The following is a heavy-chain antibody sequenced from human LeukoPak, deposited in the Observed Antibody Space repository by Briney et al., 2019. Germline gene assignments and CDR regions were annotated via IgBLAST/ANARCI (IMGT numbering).Heavy chain of an antibody. CDR2: IFDAGRT. CDR3: AGATKWLAHDF. V-gene: IGHV3-53*01. Sequence: GGSLRLSCAASGFTVGGTYMSWVRQAAGKGWQWVSTIFDAGRTTYADSVQGRITISRDSYMNTLFLQMNSLRADDTAVYYCAGATKWLAHDFWGQGILVTVSS. D-gene: IGHD6-19*01. CDR1: GFTVGGTY. J-gene: IGHJ4*02.